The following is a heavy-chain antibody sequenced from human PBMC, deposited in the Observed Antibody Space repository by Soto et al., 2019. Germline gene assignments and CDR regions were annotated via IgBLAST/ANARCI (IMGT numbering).Heavy chain of an antibody. CDR1: GFTFSSYA. D-gene: IGHD3-10*01. V-gene: IGHV3-23*01. CDR3: AKDGDEVRGVYYYYYYGMDV. CDR2: ISGSGGST. J-gene: IGHJ6*02. Sequence: PGGSLRLSCAASGFTFSSYAMSWVRQARGKGLEWVSAISGSGGSTYYADSVKGRFTISRDNSKNTLYLQMNSLRAEDTAVYYCAKDGDEVRGVYYYYYYGMDVWGQGTTVTVSS.